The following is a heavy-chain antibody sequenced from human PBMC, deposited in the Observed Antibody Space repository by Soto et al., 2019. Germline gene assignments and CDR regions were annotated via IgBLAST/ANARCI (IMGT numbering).Heavy chain of an antibody. V-gene: IGHV5-10-1*01. D-gene: IGHD6-13*01. Sequence: GESLKISCKGSGYSFTSYWISWVRQMPGKGLEWMGRIDPSDSYTNYSPSFQGHVTISADKSISTAYLQWSSLKASDTAMYYCARQRYSSSWYSNYYYGMDVWGQGTTVTVSS. J-gene: IGHJ6*02. CDR2: IDPSDSYT. CDR3: ARQRYSSSWYSNYYYGMDV. CDR1: GYSFTSYW.